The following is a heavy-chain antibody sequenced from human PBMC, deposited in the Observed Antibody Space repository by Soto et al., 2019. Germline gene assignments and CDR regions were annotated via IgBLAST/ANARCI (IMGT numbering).Heavy chain of an antibody. D-gene: IGHD3-10*01. V-gene: IGHV1-2*02. J-gene: IGHJ6*02. Sequence: ASVKVSCKASGYTFTGYYMHWVRQAPGQGLEWMGWINPNSGGTNYAQKFQGRVTMTRDTSISTAYMELSRLRSDDTAVYYCARDRTPLLWFGEFSDYGMDVWGQGTTVTVSS. CDR1: GYTFTGYY. CDR3: ARDRTPLLWFGEFSDYGMDV. CDR2: INPNSGGT.